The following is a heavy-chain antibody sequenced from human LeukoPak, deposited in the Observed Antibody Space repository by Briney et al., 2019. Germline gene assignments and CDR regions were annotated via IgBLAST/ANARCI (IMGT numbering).Heavy chain of an antibody. J-gene: IGHJ5*02. Sequence: SETLSLTCAVYGWSFNDYYWNWIRQPPGKGLEWIGEINARGDTNYNPSLKSRVNISVDTSRKQFSLRLTSMIAADTALYYCARGQVPAARGYNWFDHWAQGTLVTVSS. CDR3: ARGQVPAARGYNWFDH. V-gene: IGHV4-34*01. CDR1: GWSFNDYY. CDR2: INARGDT. D-gene: IGHD2-2*01.